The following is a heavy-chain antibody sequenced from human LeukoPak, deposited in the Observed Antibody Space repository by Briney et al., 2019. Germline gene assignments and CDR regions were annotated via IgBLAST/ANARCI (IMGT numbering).Heavy chain of an antibody. Sequence: GGSLRLSCAASGFTFSNYAMSWVRQAPGKGLEWVSVISGSGGITYYEDSVKGRFIISRDNSKNTLYLQMNSLRAEDTAVYYCARYTRIEPHDAFDIWGQGTMVTVSS. V-gene: IGHV3-23*01. J-gene: IGHJ3*02. CDR2: ISGSGGIT. D-gene: IGHD1-14*01. CDR1: GFTFSNYA. CDR3: ARYTRIEPHDAFDI.